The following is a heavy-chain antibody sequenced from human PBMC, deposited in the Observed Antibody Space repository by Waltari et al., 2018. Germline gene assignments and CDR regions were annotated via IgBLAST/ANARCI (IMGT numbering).Heavy chain of an antibody. J-gene: IGHJ6*03. D-gene: IGHD1-7*01. CDR3: ARGPKLTPNYYYYYMDV. CDR2: INHSGRT. V-gene: IGHV4-34*01. Sequence: QVQLQQWGAGLLKPSETLSLTCAVYGGSFSGYYWSWIRQPPGKGLEWIGEINHSGRTNYNPSLKSRVTISVDTSKNQFSLKLSSVTAADTAVYYCARGPKLTPNYYYYYMDVWGKGTTVTVSS. CDR1: GGSFSGYY.